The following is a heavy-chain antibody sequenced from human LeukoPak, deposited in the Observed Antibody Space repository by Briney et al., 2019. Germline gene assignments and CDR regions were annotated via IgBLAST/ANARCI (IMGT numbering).Heavy chain of an antibody. V-gene: IGHV5-51*01. D-gene: IGHD2-2*01. Sequence: GESLKISCKGSGYSFTSYRIGWVRQMPGKGLEWMGIIYPGDSDTRYSPSFQGQVTISADKSISTAYLQWSSLKASDTAMYYCARIYCSSTSCDAGYFDYWGQGTLVTVSS. CDR1: GYSFTSYR. CDR2: IYPGDSDT. CDR3: ARIYCSSTSCDAGYFDY. J-gene: IGHJ4*02.